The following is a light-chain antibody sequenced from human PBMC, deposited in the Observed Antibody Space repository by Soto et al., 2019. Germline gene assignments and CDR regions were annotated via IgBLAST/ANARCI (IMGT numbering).Light chain of an antibody. CDR1: QDSTKY. CDR2: DAS. V-gene: IGKV1-16*02. CDR3: QQYKSYPIT. Sequence: DIQMTQSPSSLSASVGDRVTITCRAIQDSTKYLAWFQQKPGKAPEALIYDASNLQSGVPSKFSGSESGTDFTLTISGLQPEDSATYFCQQYKSYPITFGGGTKVEIE. J-gene: IGKJ4*01.